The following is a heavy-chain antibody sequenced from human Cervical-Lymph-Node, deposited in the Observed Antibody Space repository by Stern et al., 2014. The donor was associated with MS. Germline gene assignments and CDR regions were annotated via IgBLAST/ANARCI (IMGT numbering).Heavy chain of an antibody. V-gene: IGHV1-69*06. CDR3: ALLRYNSGLES. Sequence: VQLVESGAEVKKPESSVRVSCQASGGNFSVLAISWVRQAPGQGLEGMGGIIPILGTDTYAQKFHGRITINEDRSMRRDQLAMTNLRSEDTAVFYCALLRYNSGLESWGQGTLVTLSS. D-gene: IGHD5-24*01. CDR1: GGNFSVLA. CDR2: IIPILGTD. J-gene: IGHJ4*02.